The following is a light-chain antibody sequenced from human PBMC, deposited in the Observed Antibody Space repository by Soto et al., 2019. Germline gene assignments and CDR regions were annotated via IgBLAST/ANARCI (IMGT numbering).Light chain of an antibody. Sequence: DVQMTQSPSSLSAFVGDRVTITCRASQGIAPYLAWFQQKPGKVPKLLIYATSTLQSGVPSRFSGSGSVTDFTLTINSLQPEDVGTYYCQKYNSAALTVGGGTKVEIK. CDR2: ATS. V-gene: IGKV1-27*01. CDR3: QKYNSAALT. CDR1: QGIAPY. J-gene: IGKJ4*01.